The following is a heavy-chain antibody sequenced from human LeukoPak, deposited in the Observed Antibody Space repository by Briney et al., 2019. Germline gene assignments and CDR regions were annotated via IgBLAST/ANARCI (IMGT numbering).Heavy chain of an antibody. V-gene: IGHV3-48*01. D-gene: IGHD4-11*01. Sequence: GGSLRLSCAASGFTFSSYSMNWVRQAPGKGLEWVSYVSSSSSTIYHTNSVKGRFTISRDNAKNSLYLQMNSLRAEDTAVYYCARDNHDYSNWFDPWGQGTLVTVSS. J-gene: IGHJ5*02. CDR2: VSSSSSTI. CDR1: GFTFSSYS. CDR3: ARDNHDYSNWFDP.